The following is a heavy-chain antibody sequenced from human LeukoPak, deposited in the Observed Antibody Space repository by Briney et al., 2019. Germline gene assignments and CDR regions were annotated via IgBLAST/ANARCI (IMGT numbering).Heavy chain of an antibody. CDR1: GGSFSGYY. D-gene: IGHD3-10*01. CDR2: INHSGST. V-gene: IGHV4-34*01. CDR3: ARYRRSGRSFDY. J-gene: IGHJ4*02. Sequence: PSETLSLTCAVYGGSFSGYYWSWIRQPPGKGLEWIGEINHSGSTNYNPSLKSRVTISVDTSKNQFSLKLSSVTAADTAVYYCARYRRSGRSFDYWGQGTLVTVSS.